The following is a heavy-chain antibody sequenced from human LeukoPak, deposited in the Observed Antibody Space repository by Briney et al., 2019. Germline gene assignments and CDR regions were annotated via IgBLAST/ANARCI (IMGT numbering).Heavy chain of an antibody. CDR2: ITDSGGST. D-gene: IGHD6-6*01. V-gene: IGHV3-23*01. J-gene: IGHJ4*02. CDR1: GFTFSIYA. Sequence: SGGSLRLSCAASGFTFSIYAMSWVRQAPGKGLDWVSAITDSGGSTYYADSVQGRFTISRDNSKHTLYLQMDTLRAEDSAIYYCAKGSSSSRPYYFDYWGQGTLVTVSS. CDR3: AKGSSSSRPYYFDY.